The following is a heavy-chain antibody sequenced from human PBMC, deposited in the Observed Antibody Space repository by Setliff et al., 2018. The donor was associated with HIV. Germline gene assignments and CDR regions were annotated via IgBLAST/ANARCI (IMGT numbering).Heavy chain of an antibody. J-gene: IGHJ6*03. V-gene: IGHV4-59*11. CDR3: ARGFGSSWGGNYYYYYMDV. CDR2: IYYSGSA. CDR1: GGSISSHY. Sequence: SETLSLTCTVSGGSISSHYWSWIRQPPGKGLEWIGYIYYSGSANYNPSLKSRVTISVDTSKNQFSLKLSSVTAADTAVYYCARGFGSSWGGNYYYYYMDVWGKGTTVTVSS. D-gene: IGHD6-13*01.